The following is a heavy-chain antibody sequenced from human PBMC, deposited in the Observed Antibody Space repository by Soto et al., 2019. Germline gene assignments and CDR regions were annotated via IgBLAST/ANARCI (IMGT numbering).Heavy chain of an antibody. CDR1: GFTFSSYA. Sequence: EIQLLESGGGLVQPGGSLRLSCEASGFTFSSYAMSWVRQAPGKGLEWVSTISDSGSTYYAETVKGRFSITSDNSKNKLYMQMISLRAEDMAAYYCAKVWGENGYCTSISCLYYFDYWGQGTLVTVSS. CDR3: AKVWGENGYCTSISCLYYFDY. CDR2: ISDSGST. V-gene: IGHV3-23*01. J-gene: IGHJ4*02. D-gene: IGHD2-2*03.